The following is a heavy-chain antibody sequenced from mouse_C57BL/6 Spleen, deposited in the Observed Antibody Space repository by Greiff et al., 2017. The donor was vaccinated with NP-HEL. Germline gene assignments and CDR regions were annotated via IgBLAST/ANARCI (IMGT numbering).Heavy chain of an antibody. CDR2: IRNKANGYTT. Sequence: EVKLMESGGGLVQPGGSLSLSCAASGFTFTDYYMSWVRQPPGKALEWLGFIRNKANGYTTEYSASVKGRFTISRDNSQSILYLQMNALRAEDSATYYCARWLLRPHWYFDVWGTGTTVTVSS. CDR3: ARWLLRPHWYFDV. J-gene: IGHJ1*03. CDR1: GFTFTDYY. D-gene: IGHD2-3*01. V-gene: IGHV7-3*01.